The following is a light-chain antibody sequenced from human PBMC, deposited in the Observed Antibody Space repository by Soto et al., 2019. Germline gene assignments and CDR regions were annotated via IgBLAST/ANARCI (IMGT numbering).Light chain of an antibody. V-gene: IGLV2-14*01. J-gene: IGLJ1*01. CDR3: SSYTSSNTLYV. Sequence: QSDLTQPASVSGSPGQSITISCTGTSSDVGGYNYVSWYQQYPGKAPTLIIYEVTNRPSGVSNRFSGSKSGYTASLTISGLQAEDEADYYCSSYTSSNTLYVFAAGTKVTVL. CDR1: SSDVGGYNY. CDR2: EVT.